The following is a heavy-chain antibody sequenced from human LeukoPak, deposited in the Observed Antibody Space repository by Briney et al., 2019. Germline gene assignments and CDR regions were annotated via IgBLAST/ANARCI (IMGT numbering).Heavy chain of an antibody. CDR2: IYSGGST. D-gene: IGHD3-10*01. CDR1: GFTVSSSY. J-gene: IGHJ3*02. Sequence: GGSLRLSCAASGFTVSSSYMSWVRQAPGKGLEWVSVIYSGGSTYYADSVKGRFTISRDNSKNTLYLQMNSLRAEDTAVYYCARGGSWLWFGELSTTPDAFDIWGQGTMVTVSS. CDR3: ARGGSWLWFGELSTTPDAFDI. V-gene: IGHV3-53*01.